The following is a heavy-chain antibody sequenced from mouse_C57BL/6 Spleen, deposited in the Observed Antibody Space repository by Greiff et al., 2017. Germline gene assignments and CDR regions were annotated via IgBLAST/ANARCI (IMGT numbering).Heavy chain of an antibody. V-gene: IGHV1-54*01. Sequence: VQRVESGAELVRPGTSVKVSCKASGYAFTNYLIEWVKQRPGQGLEWIGVINPGSGGTNYNEKFKGKATLTADKSSSTAYMQLSSLTSEDSAVYFCARRGYDEGDYWGQGTSVTVAS. CDR3: ARRGYDEGDY. CDR1: GYAFTNYL. J-gene: IGHJ4*01. CDR2: INPGSGGT. D-gene: IGHD2-2*01.